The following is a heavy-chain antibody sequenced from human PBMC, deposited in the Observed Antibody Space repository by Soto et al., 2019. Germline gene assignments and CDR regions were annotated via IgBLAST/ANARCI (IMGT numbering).Heavy chain of an antibody. D-gene: IGHD2-15*01. Sequence: QVQLVQSGAEVKKPGASVKVSCKASGYTFTSYYMHWVRQAPGQGLEWMGIINPSGGSTSYAQQFQGRVTMTRDTSTSTVYMELSSLRSEDTAVYYCASLGYCSGGSCSPGDYFDYWGQGTLVTVSS. CDR1: GYTFTSYY. J-gene: IGHJ4*02. V-gene: IGHV1-46*03. CDR3: ASLGYCSGGSCSPGDYFDY. CDR2: INPSGGST.